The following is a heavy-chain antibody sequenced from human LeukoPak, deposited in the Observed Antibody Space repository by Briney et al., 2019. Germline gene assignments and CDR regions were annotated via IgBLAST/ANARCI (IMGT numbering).Heavy chain of an antibody. CDR3: TTEGNGDFSETFDY. Sequence: GGSLRLSCIASGFTFGDHAMSWFRQAPGKGLEWVGFIRSKVYGGTTEYAASAKGRFTISRDDSKNTLYLQMNSLKTEDTAVYYCTTEGNGDFSETFDYWGQGTLVTVSS. V-gene: IGHV3-49*03. CDR1: GFTFGDHA. J-gene: IGHJ4*02. CDR2: IRSKVYGGTT. D-gene: IGHD4-17*01.